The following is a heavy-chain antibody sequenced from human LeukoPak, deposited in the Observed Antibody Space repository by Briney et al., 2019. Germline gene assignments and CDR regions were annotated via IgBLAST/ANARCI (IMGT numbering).Heavy chain of an antibody. J-gene: IGHJ3*02. CDR3: AKDRAIVVVTDAFDI. D-gene: IGHD2-21*02. CDR2: ISGSGGST. V-gene: IGHV3-23*01. CDR1: GFTFSSYA. Sequence: GGSLRLPYAASGFTFSSYAMSWVRQAPGKGLEWVSAISGSGGSTYYADSVKGRFTISRDNSKNTLYLQMNSLRAEDTAVYYCAKDRAIVVVTDAFDIWGQGTMVTVSS.